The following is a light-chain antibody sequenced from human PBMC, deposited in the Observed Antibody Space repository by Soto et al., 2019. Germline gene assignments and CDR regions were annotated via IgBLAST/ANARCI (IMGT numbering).Light chain of an antibody. CDR2: SAS. CDR1: QGINNY. Sequence: DLQMTQSPPSLAASIGDRVTIACRASQGINNYIAWYQQKPGKPPKPLIYSASTLESGVPSRFSGSGSGTDFSLTISGLQPEDVATYYCQKYSSTPFTFGPGTKVDIK. V-gene: IGKV1-27*01. J-gene: IGKJ3*01. CDR3: QKYSSTPFT.